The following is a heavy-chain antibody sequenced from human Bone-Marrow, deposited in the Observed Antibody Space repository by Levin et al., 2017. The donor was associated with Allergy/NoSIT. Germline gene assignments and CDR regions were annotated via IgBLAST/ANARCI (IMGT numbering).Heavy chain of an antibody. CDR3: ARGAIVVVPAAMYPFDY. CDR2: INWNGGST. CDR1: GFTFDDYG. J-gene: IGHJ4*02. Sequence: SCAASGFTFDDYGMSWVRQAPGKGLEWVSGINWNGGSTGYADSVKGRFTISRDNAKNSLYLQMNSLRAEDTALYYCARGAIVVVPAAMYPFDYWGQGTLVTVSS. D-gene: IGHD2-2*01. V-gene: IGHV3-20*04.